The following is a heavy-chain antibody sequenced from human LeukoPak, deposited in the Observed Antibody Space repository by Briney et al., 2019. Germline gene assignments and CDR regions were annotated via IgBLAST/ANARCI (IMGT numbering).Heavy chain of an antibody. D-gene: IGHD1-14*01. J-gene: IGHJ6*02. V-gene: IGHV3-11*01. CDR1: GFTFSDYY. CDR2: ISSSGRLM. Sequence: GGSLRLSCAASGFTFSDYYINWIRQAPGKGLEWVSHISSSGRLMQYADSVKGRFTITRDNAQNFMSLQMNSLKPEDTAVYYCARDTNNGLDVWDRGTTVTVSS. CDR3: ARDTNNGLDV.